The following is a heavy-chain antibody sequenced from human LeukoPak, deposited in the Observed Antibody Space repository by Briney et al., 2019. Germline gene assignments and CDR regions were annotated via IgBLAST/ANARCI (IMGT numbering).Heavy chain of an antibody. CDR1: GFTFSSYA. CDR3: AKVSRLWLKIFYYFDY. J-gene: IGHJ4*02. Sequence: GGSLRLSCAASGFTFSSYAMSWVRQAPGKGLEWVSAISGSGGSTYYADSVKGRFTISRDNSKNTLYLQMNSLRAEDTAVYYCAKVSRLWLKIFYYFDYWGQGTLVTVSS. D-gene: IGHD5-18*01. CDR2: ISGSGGST. V-gene: IGHV3-23*01.